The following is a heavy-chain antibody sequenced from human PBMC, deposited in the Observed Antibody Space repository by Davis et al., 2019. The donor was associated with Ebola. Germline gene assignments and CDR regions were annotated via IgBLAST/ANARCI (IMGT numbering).Heavy chain of an antibody. CDR1: GGSISSYY. J-gene: IGHJ4*02. D-gene: IGHD6-6*01. Sequence: PSETLSLTCTVSGGSISSYYWSWIRQPPGKGLEWSGYIYYSGSTNYNPSLKSRVTISVDTSKNQFSLKLSSVTAADTAVYYCARGDSSSSMGGSGPAGYWGQGTLVTVSS. V-gene: IGHV4-59*01. CDR2: IYYSGST. CDR3: ARGDSSSSMGGSGPAGY.